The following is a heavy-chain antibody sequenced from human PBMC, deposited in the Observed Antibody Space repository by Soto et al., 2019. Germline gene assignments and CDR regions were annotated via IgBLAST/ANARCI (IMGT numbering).Heavy chain of an antibody. D-gene: IGHD2-8*01. J-gene: IGHJ5*02. CDR3: ARVYCTNGVRYKAWFDR. CDR2: IIPIFGTA. CDR1: GGTFSSYA. Sequence: SVKVSCKASGGTFSSYAISWVRQAPGQGLEWMGGIIPIFGTANYAQKFQGRVTITADESTSTAYMELSSLRSEDTAVYYCARVYCTNGVRYKAWFDRWGQGTLVTVSS. V-gene: IGHV1-69*13.